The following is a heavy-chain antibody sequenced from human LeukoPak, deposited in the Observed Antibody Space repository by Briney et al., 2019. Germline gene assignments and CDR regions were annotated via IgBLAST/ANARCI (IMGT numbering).Heavy chain of an antibody. CDR1: GHAINRGDDL. CDR2: IFLTEST. V-gene: IGHV4-30-4*01. CDR3: ARGDYTVLAGSPFDL. J-gene: IGHJ4*02. D-gene: IGHD6-19*01. Sequence: SETLSLTCSVSGHAINRGDDLGKSSPRPPGRVVQWIGFIFLTESTYYHPDLGSQFTISLDAPNTKFSLRLNSVTAADAAVYYCARGDYTVLAGSPFDLWGRGTLVTVSS.